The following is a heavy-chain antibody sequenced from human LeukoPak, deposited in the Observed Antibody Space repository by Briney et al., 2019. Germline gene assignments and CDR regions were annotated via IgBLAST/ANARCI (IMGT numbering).Heavy chain of an antibody. D-gene: IGHD6-13*01. J-gene: IGHJ1*01. Sequence: GGSLRLSCAASGFTFSSYAMSWVRQAPGKGLDWVSAISGSGGSTYYADSVKGRFTISRDNSKNTLYLQMNSLRAEDTAVYYCAKDLLDSSSWYFGYFQHWGQGTLVTVSS. V-gene: IGHV3-23*01. CDR2: ISGSGGST. CDR3: AKDLLDSSSWYFGYFQH. CDR1: GFTFSSYA.